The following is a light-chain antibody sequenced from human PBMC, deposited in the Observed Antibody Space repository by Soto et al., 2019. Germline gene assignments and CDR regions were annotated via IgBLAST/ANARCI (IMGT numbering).Light chain of an antibody. CDR3: QTWGTAIHDVV. Sequence: QPVLTQSPSASASLGASVKLTCTLSSGHSNYAIAWHQQRPEKGPRYLMKLNSDGSHSKGDGIPDRFSGSSSGAERHLTISSLQSEDEADYYCQTWGTAIHDVVFGGGTKVTVL. CDR2: LNSDGSH. CDR1: SGHSNYA. V-gene: IGLV4-69*01. J-gene: IGLJ2*01.